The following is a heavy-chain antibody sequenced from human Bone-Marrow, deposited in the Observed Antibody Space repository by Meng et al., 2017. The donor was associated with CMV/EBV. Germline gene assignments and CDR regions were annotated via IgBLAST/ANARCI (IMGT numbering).Heavy chain of an antibody. CDR3: ARDGVGSSWYVPHYYFYGMDV. V-gene: IGHV3-48*03. D-gene: IGHD6-13*01. CDR2: ISSSGNTI. CDR1: GFTSSSYE. Sequence: GGSLRLSCAASGFTSSSYEMNWVRQAPGMGLEWVSYISSSGNTIYYADSVKGRFTISRDNAKNSLYLQMNSLRAEDTAVYYCARDGVGSSWYVPHYYFYGMDVWGQGTTVTVSS. J-gene: IGHJ6*02.